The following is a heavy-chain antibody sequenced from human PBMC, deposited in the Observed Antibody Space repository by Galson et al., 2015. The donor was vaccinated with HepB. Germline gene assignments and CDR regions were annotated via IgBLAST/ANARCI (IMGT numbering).Heavy chain of an antibody. D-gene: IGHD2-2*02. CDR2: IDPSDSYT. CDR1: GYSFTSYW. Sequence: QSGAEVKKPGESLRISCKGSGYSFTSYWISWVRQMPGKGLEWMGRIDPSDSYTNYSPPFQGHVTISADKSISTAYLQWSSLKASDTAMYYCASYSVHCSSISSYNPYYLVYWVQGTLVTVSS. V-gene: IGHV5-10-1*01. CDR3: ASYSVHCSSISSYNPYYLVY. J-gene: IGHJ4*02.